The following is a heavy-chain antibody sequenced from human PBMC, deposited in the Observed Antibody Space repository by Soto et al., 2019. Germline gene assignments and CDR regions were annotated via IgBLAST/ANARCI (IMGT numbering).Heavy chain of an antibody. CDR1: GYTFTRYN. CDR2: INANNGNT. D-gene: IGHD4-17*01. V-gene: IGHV1-3*01. J-gene: IGHJ4*02. Sequence: ASVKVSCKTPGYTFTRYNIHWVRQAPGQRLEWMGWINANNGNTKYSQKFQGRVTITRDTSASTAYMELSSLRSEDTAVYYCAREQDDYGDYGNSPYYFDYWGQGTLVTVSS. CDR3: AREQDDYGDYGNSPYYFDY.